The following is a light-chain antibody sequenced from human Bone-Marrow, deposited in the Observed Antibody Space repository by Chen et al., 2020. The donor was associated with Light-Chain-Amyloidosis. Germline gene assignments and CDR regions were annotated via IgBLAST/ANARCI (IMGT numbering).Light chain of an antibody. Sequence: SYDLTQPPSVSVSPGQTARITCSGDDLPTKYAYWYQQKPGQAPVLVIPRDTERPSGISELFSVSSSGTTATVTISGVQAEDEAYYHCQSADSSGTYEVIFGGGTKLTVL. CDR2: RDT. J-gene: IGLJ2*01. CDR1: DLPTKY. V-gene: IGLV3-25*03. CDR3: QSADSSGTYEVI.